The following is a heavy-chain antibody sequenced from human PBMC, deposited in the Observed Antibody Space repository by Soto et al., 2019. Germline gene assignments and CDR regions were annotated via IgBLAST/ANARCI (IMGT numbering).Heavy chain of an antibody. CDR2: INHSGST. D-gene: IGHD2-15*01. Sequence: SETLSLTCAVYGGSFSGYYWSWIRQPPGKGLEWIGEINHSGSTNYNPSLKSRVTISVDTSKNQFSLKMSSVTAADTAVYYCARGRGGYSGPRGIHVWGPGTTVTVYS. J-gene: IGHJ6*02. CDR1: GGSFSGYY. CDR3: ARGRGGYSGPRGIHV. V-gene: IGHV4-34*01.